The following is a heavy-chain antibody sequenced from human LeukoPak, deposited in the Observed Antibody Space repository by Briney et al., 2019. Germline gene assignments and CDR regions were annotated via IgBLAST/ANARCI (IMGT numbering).Heavy chain of an antibody. CDR2: INHSGST. J-gene: IGHJ6*03. V-gene: IGHV4-34*01. CDR1: RGSFCGSH. CDR3: ARGLSPDYYYYMDV. D-gene: IGHD3-16*02. Sequence: PSETLSLTRAVSRGSFCGSHWSSIRQPPRKGLEWIGEINHSGSTNYNPSVKSRVTISVDTSKNKVSLKLSSVTAADTAVYYCARGLSPDYYYYMDVWGKGTTVTVSS.